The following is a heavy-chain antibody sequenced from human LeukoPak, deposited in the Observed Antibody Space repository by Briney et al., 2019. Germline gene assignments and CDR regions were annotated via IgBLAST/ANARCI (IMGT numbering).Heavy chain of an antibody. V-gene: IGHV3-13*01. D-gene: IGHD1-1*01. CDR1: GFTLGSHD. CDR2: VSSGFHA. Sequence: PGGSLRLSCTASGFTLGSHDMHWVRHSPGQGLEWVAAVSSGFHAFFADSVQGRFTVSREGARNSLYLQMNSLRAGDTAVYYCVREARGYHYTYFDYWGQGTLVTVSS. J-gene: IGHJ4*02. CDR3: VREARGYHYTYFDY.